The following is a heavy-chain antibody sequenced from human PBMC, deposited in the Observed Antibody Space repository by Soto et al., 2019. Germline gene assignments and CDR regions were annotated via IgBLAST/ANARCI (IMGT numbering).Heavy chain of an antibody. V-gene: IGHV3-30-3*01. CDR2: ISYDGSNK. CDR3: ARDAPPDILTGYSNPGRGYFDY. Sequence: GGSLRLSCAASGFTFSSYAMHWVRQAPGKGLEWVAVISYDGSNKYYADSVKGRFTISRDNSKNTLYLQMNSLRAEDTAVYYCARDAPPDILTGYSNPGRGYFDYWGQGTLVTVSS. CDR1: GFTFSSYA. D-gene: IGHD3-9*01. J-gene: IGHJ4*02.